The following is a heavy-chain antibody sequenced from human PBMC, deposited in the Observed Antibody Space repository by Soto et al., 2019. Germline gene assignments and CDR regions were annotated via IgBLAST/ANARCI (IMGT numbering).Heavy chain of an antibody. J-gene: IGHJ6*02. Sequence: EVQLLESGGGLVQPGGSLRLSCAASGFIFSTYAMSWVRQAPGKGLEWVSGIDDSGATTYYADSVKGRLTISRDNSKNTLYLPMGSLRAEDTAVYYCVKGQSSTWSQTGGMDVWGQGTTVTVSS. CDR2: IDDSGATT. V-gene: IGHV3-23*01. D-gene: IGHD6-13*01. CDR3: VKGQSSTWSQTGGMDV. CDR1: GFIFSTYA.